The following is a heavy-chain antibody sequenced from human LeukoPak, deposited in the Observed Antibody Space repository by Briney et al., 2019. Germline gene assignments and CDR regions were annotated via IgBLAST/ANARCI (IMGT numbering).Heavy chain of an antibody. V-gene: IGHV3-7*01. CDR3: AITGGPTVTAFDL. D-gene: IGHD4-17*01. J-gene: IGHJ4*02. CDR1: GFTFSRYG. Sequence: PGRTLRLSCAASGFTFSRYGMHWVRQAPGQGLDWVANINHDGGDKNYVDSVKGRFTISRDSAKSSLYLQMNSLRVEDTAVDYCAITGGPTVTAFDLWGQGILVTVS. CDR2: INHDGGDK.